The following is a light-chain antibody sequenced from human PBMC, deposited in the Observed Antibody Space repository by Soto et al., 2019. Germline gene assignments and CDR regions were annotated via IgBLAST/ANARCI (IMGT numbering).Light chain of an antibody. J-gene: IGLJ2*01. CDR1: SSNIGAGYD. CDR3: QAYDSSLSGSV. V-gene: IGLV1-40*01. CDR2: GNS. Sequence: QSVLTQPPSVSGAPGQRVTISCTGSSSNIGAGYDVHWYQQLPGTAPKLLIYGNSNRPSEVPDRFSGSKSGTSASLAITRLQAEDEADYYCQAYDSSLSGSVFGGGTKLAVL.